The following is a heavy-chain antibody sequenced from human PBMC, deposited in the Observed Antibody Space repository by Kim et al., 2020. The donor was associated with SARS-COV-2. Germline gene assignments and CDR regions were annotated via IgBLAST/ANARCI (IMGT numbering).Heavy chain of an antibody. J-gene: IGHJ4*02. D-gene: IGHD3-9*01. Sequence: SVKVSCKASGGTFSSYAISWVRQAPGQGLEWMGRIIPILGIANYAQKFQGRVTITADKSTSTAYMELSSLRSEDTAVYYCARDGVGGTGYFDWLLERPGTHPIDYWGQGTLVTVSS. CDR2: IIPILGIA. CDR1: GGTFSSYA. CDR3: ARDGVGGTGYFDWLLERPGTHPIDY. V-gene: IGHV1-69*04.